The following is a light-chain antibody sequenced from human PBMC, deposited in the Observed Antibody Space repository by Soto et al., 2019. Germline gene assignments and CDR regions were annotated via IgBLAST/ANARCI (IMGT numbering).Light chain of an antibody. Sequence: EIVLTQSPATLSVSPGERAILSCRASQSVYSNLAWYQQKPGQAPRLLIYGASTRATGIPARFRGSGSGTEFTLTINSLQSEDFAVYYCRQYNNWPPVTFGQGTKV. CDR3: RQYNNWPPVT. V-gene: IGKV3-15*01. J-gene: IGKJ1*01. CDR1: QSVYSN. CDR2: GAS.